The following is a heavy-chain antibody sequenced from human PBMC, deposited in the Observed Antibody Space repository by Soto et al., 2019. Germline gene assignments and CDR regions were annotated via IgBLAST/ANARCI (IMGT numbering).Heavy chain of an antibody. D-gene: IGHD3-10*01. CDR3: GRDDYGIFPD. V-gene: IGHV1-2*02. CDR2: IDPKNGGT. Sequence: QVQLVQSGTEVKKPGASVKVSCQASGYSISAYYIHWVRQAPGQGLEWMGWIDPKNGGTVSAQKVQGRRTMTRDTSISTVYMDMSGLTSDDTALYYWGRDDYGIFPDWGQGSLVTVSS. CDR1: GYSISAYY. J-gene: IGHJ4*02.